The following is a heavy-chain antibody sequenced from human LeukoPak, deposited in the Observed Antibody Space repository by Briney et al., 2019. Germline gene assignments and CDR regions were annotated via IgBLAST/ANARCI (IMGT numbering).Heavy chain of an antibody. CDR2: IYTSGST. CDR3: ARLSTSDRPYYYYGMDV. J-gene: IGHJ6*02. V-gene: IGHV4-61*02. D-gene: IGHD2-2*01. Sequence: SETLSLTCTVSGGSISSGSYYWSWIRQPAGKGLEWIGRIYTSGSTNYNPSLKSLVTISVDTSKNQFSLKLSSVTAADTAVYYCARLSTSDRPYYYYGMDVWGQGTTVTVSS. CDR1: GGSISSGSYY.